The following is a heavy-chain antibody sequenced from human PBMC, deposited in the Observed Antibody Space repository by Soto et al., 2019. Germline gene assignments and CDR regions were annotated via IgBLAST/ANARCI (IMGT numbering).Heavy chain of an antibody. Sequence: PGGSLRLSCAASGLNFSSYGLPWVRHAPGKGLEWVAVISYDGSNKYYADSVKGRFTISRDNSKNTLYLQMNSLRAEDTAVYYCAKSGLGTDAFDIWGQGTMVTVSS. CDR2: ISYDGSNK. D-gene: IGHD3-16*01. J-gene: IGHJ3*02. CDR1: GLNFSSYG. CDR3: AKSGLGTDAFDI. V-gene: IGHV3-30*18.